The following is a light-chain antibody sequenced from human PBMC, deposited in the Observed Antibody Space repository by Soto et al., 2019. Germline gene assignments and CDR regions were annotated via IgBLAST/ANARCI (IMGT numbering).Light chain of an antibody. CDR2: GAS. CDR3: QQYDNSPWT. V-gene: IGKV3-20*01. J-gene: IGKJ1*01. CDR1: QSVSSGY. Sequence: EIVLTQSPGTLSLSPGEGATLSCRASQSVSSGYIAWYQQKPGQAPRLLIYGASSRATGIPDRFSGGGSGTDFTLTISRLEPEDFAVYYCQQYDNSPWTFGQGTKVEIK.